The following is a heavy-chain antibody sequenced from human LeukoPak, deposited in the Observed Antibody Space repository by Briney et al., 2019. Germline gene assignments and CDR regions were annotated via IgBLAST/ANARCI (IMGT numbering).Heavy chain of an antibody. J-gene: IGHJ4*02. Sequence: GGSLRLSCAASGFIFSTYSMNWVRQAPGKGLEWVSYISSSGSSSKHYADSVKGRFTISRDNAKYSLYLQMNSLRTEDTAVYYCARGGLGSWTFDSWGQGTLVTVSS. CDR1: GFIFSTYS. D-gene: IGHD1-26*01. CDR2: ISSSGSSSK. CDR3: ARGGLGSWTFDS. V-gene: IGHV3-48*04.